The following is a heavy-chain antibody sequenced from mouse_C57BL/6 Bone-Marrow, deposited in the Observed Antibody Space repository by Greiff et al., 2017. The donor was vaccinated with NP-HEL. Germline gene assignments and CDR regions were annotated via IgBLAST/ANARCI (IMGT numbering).Heavy chain of an antibody. Sequence: QVQLKQPGAELVRPGTSVKLSCKASGYTFTSYWMHWVKQRPGQGLEWIGVIDPSDSYTNYNQKFKGKATLTVDTSSSTAYMQLSSLTSEDSAVYYCARDLVTGDYWGQGTTLTVSS. CDR1: GYTFTSYW. J-gene: IGHJ2*01. CDR2: IDPSDSYT. V-gene: IGHV1-59*01. CDR3: ARDLVTGDY. D-gene: IGHD2-2*01.